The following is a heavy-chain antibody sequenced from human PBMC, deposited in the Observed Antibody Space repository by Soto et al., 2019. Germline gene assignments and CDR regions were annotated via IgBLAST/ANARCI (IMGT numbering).Heavy chain of an antibody. J-gene: IGHJ5*02. CDR3: ARVGVPAAIANWFDP. V-gene: IGHV1-69*13. CDR2: IIPIFGTA. Sequence: SVKVSCKASGGTFSSYAISWVRQAPGQGLEWMGGIIPIFGTANYAQKFQGRVTITADESTSTAYMELSSLRSEDTAVYYCARVGVPAAIANWFDPWGQGTLVTVSS. CDR1: GGTFSSYA. D-gene: IGHD2-2*01.